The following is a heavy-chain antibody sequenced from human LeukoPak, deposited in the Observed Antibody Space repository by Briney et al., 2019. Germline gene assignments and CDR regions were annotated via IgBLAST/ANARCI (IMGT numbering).Heavy chain of an antibody. CDR1: GGSISSYY. Sequence: SETLSLTCTVSGGSISSYYWSWIRQPPGKGLEWIGYIYYSGSTNYNPSLKSRVTISVDTSKNQFSLKLSSVTAADTAVYYCARGGLRFMGHYYMDVWGKGTTVTVSS. CDR3: ARGGLRFMGHYYMDV. J-gene: IGHJ6*03. V-gene: IGHV4-59*01. CDR2: IYYSGST. D-gene: IGHD3-3*01.